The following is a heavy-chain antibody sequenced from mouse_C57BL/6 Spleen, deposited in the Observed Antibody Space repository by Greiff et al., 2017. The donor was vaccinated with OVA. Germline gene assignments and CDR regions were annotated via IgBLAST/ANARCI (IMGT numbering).Heavy chain of an antibody. J-gene: IGHJ3*01. CDR3: ARYPYYSNHRGFAY. CDR1: GYAFTNYL. D-gene: IGHD2-5*01. CDR2: INPGSGGT. Sequence: VQLQQSGAELVRPGTSVKVSWKASGYAFTNYLIEWVKQRPGQGLEWIGVINPGSGGTNYNEKFKGKATLTADKSSSTAYMQLSSLTSEDSAVYFCARYPYYSNHRGFAYWGQGTLVTVSA. V-gene: IGHV1-54*01.